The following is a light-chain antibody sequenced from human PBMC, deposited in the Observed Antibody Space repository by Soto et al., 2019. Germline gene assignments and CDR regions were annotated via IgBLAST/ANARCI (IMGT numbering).Light chain of an antibody. CDR1: QSVSSSS. CDR2: GTS. J-gene: IGKJ2*01. V-gene: IGKV3-20*01. Sequence: EIVLTQSPGTLSLSPGERTTLSCRASQSVSSSSLAWYQQKPGQAPRLLIYGTSSRATGIPDRFSGSGSGSDFTLTISRLEPEDFAVYYCQHYGSSPPYTFDQGTKLEIK. CDR3: QHYGSSPPYT.